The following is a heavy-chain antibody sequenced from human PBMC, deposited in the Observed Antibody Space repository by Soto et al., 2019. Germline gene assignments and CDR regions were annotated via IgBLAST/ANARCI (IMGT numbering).Heavy chain of an antibody. CDR1: GGSISSGGYS. Sequence: QLQLQESGSGLVKPSQTLSLTCAVSGGSISSGGYSWSWIRQPPGKGLEWVGYIYHSGRTYYNPSLKSRVTISIDRSKNQFSLKLSSVTAADTAVYYCTRSSSTVTTLDYWGQGTLVTVSS. V-gene: IGHV4-30-2*01. D-gene: IGHD2-2*01. CDR3: TRSSSTVTTLDY. J-gene: IGHJ4*02. CDR2: IYHSGRT.